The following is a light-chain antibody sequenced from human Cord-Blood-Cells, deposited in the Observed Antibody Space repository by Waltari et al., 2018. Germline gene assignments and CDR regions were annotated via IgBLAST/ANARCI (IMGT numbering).Light chain of an antibody. CDR2: AAS. CDR3: QQGYSTPYT. Sequence: DIQMTQSPSSLSASVGDRVTITCRESQSISSYLNWYQQKPGKAPKLLIYAASRLQSGVPSRFSGSGSGTDFTLTISSLQPEDFATYYCQQGYSTPYTFGQGTKLEIK. CDR1: QSISSY. V-gene: IGKV1-39*01. J-gene: IGKJ2*01.